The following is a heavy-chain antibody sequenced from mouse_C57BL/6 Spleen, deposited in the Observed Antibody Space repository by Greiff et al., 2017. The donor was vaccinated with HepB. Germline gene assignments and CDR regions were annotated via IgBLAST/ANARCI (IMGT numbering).Heavy chain of an antibody. J-gene: IGHJ2*01. CDR2: INPNNGGT. CDR1: GYTFTDYY. V-gene: IGHV1-26*01. CDR3: AREGLWLRNYFDY. Sequence: EVQLQQSGPELVKPGASVKISCKASGYTFTDYYMNWVKQSHGKSLEWIGDINPNNGGTSYNQKFKGKATLTVDKSSSTAYMELRSLTSEDSAVYYCAREGLWLRNYFDYWGQGTTLTVSS. D-gene: IGHD2-2*01.